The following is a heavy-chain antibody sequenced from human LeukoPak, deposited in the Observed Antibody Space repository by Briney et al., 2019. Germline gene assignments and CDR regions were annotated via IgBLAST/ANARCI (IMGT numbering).Heavy chain of an antibody. CDR2: ISGSGGST. J-gene: IGHJ4*02. Sequence: GGSLRLSCAASGFTFSSYAMSWVRQAPGKGLEWVSAISGSGGSTYYADSVKGRFTISRDNSKNTLYLQMNSLRAEDTAVNYCAKGGEIQLWLSYFDYWGQGTLVTVSS. D-gene: IGHD5-18*01. CDR1: GFTFSSYA. V-gene: IGHV3-23*01. CDR3: AKGGEIQLWLSYFDY.